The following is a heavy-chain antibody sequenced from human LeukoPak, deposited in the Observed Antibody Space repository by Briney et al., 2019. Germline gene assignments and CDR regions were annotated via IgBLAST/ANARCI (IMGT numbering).Heavy chain of an antibody. V-gene: IGHV4-59*12. CDR3: ARVGADGSGFLFDY. CDR2: IYYTGSANY. Sequence: PSETLSLTCTVSGASIRSYYWSWIRQPPGKGLECIGYIYYTGSANYNYNPSLKSRVTISVDTSKNQFSLKLSSVTAADTAVYYCARVGADGSGFLFDYWGQGTLVTVSS. D-gene: IGHD3-10*01. J-gene: IGHJ4*02. CDR1: GASIRSYY.